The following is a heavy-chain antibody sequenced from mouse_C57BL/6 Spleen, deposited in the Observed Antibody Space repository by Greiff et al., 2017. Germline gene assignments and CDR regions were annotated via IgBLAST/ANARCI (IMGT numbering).Heavy chain of an antibody. V-gene: IGHV6-3*01. CDR3: TGGYDPFDY. D-gene: IGHD2-3*01. Sequence: EVKLQESGGGLVQPGGSMKLSCVASGFTFSNYWMNWVRQSPEKGLEWVAQIRLKSDNYATHYAESVKGRFTISRDDSKSSVYLQMNNLRAEDTGIYYCTGGYDPFDYWGQGTTLTVSS. CDR1: GFTFSNYW. J-gene: IGHJ2*01. CDR2: IRLKSDNYAT.